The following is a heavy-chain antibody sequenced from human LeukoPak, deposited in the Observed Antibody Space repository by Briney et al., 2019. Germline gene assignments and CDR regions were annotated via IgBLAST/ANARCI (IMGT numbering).Heavy chain of an antibody. CDR1: GFTFSDYY. CDR3: ARDAERRDIVVVPAQGDNWFDP. V-gene: IGHV3-11*04. Sequence: GGSLRLSCAASGFTFSDYYMSWIRQAPGKGLERVSYISSSGSTIYYADSVKGRFTISRDNAKNSLYLQMNSLRAEDTAVYYCARDAERRDIVVVPAQGDNWFDPWGQGTLVTVSS. D-gene: IGHD2-2*01. J-gene: IGHJ5*02. CDR2: ISSSGSTI.